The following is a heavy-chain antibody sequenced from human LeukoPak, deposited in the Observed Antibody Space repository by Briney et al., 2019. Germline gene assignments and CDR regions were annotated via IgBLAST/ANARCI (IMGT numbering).Heavy chain of an antibody. V-gene: IGHV1-18*04. CDR3: ARDGVGYCSGGSCYSS. D-gene: IGHD2-15*01. J-gene: IGHJ4*02. CDR1: GYTFTTYG. CDR2: ISAYNGNT. Sequence: ASVKVSCKASGYTFTTYGISWLRQAPGQGLEWMGWISAYNGNTNYAQKLQGRVTMTTDTSTSTAYMELRSLRSDDTAVYYCARDGVGYCSGGSCYSSWGQGTLVTVSS.